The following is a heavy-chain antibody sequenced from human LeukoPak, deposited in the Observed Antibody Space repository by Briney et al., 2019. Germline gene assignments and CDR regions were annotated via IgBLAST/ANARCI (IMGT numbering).Heavy chain of an antibody. CDR2: IYTSGST. Sequence: SETLSLTCTVSGGFISSYYWSWIRQPAGKGLEWIGRIYTSGSTNYNPSLKSRVTMSVDTSKNQFSLKLSSVTAADTAVYYCATSYDFWSGYLTHWGQGTLVTVSS. CDR1: GGFISSYY. CDR3: ATSYDFWSGYLTH. V-gene: IGHV4-4*07. J-gene: IGHJ4*02. D-gene: IGHD3-3*01.